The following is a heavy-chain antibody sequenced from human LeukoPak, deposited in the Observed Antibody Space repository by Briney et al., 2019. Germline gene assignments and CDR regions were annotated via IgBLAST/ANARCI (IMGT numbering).Heavy chain of an antibody. D-gene: IGHD1-14*01. CDR2: IYYSGST. CDR1: GGSISSYY. J-gene: IGHJ4*02. CDR3: ASMVSFYFDY. V-gene: IGHV4-59*01. Sequence: SETLSLTCTVSGGSISSYYWSWIRQPPGKGLEWIGYIYYSGSTNYNPSLKSRVTISVDTSKNQFSLKLSSVTAADAAVYYCASMVSFYFDYWGQGTLVTVSS.